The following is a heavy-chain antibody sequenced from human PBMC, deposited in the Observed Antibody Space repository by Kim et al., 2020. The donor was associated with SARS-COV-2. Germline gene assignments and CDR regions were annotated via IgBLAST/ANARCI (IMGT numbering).Heavy chain of an antibody. CDR2: IEQDGSEK. J-gene: IGHJ4*02. Sequence: GGSLRLSCAASGFTFSNHWMNWVRQAPGKGLEWVANIEQDGSEKYYVESVRGRFSISRDNARNSLDLQMNSLRAEDTAVYYCARDFTHWGQGTLVTVSS. CDR3: ARDFTH. V-gene: IGHV3-7*03. CDR1: GFTFSNHW.